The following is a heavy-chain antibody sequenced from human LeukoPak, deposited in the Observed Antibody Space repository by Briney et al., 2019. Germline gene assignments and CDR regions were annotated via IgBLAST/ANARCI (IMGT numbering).Heavy chain of an antibody. V-gene: IGHV3-7*03. CDR2: IKQDGSEK. CDR1: GFTFSSYW. Sequence: GGSLRLSCAASGFTFSSYWMSWVRQAPGKGLEWVANIKQDGSEKYYVDSVKGRFTISRDNAKNSLYLQLNSLRAEDTAVYYCARLKSGSYSPFDYWGRGTLVTVSS. J-gene: IGHJ4*02. CDR3: ARLKSGSYSPFDY. D-gene: IGHD1-26*01.